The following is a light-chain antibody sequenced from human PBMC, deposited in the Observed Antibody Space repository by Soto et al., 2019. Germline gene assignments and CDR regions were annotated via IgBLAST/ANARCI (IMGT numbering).Light chain of an antibody. CDR1: QGISSF. V-gene: IGKV1-16*01. Sequence: DIQRTQSPSSLSASVGDRVTITWRASQGISSFLAWFQQKPGQAPKSLIYLASTLQSGVPSTFSGSGSETHFTLTIRSLQPEDFGSYYCQQYSSFPSTFGQGTKLEI. CDR2: LAS. CDR3: QQYSSFPST. J-gene: IGKJ2*01.